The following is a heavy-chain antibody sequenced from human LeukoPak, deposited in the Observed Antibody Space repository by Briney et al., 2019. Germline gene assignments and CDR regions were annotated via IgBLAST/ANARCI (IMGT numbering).Heavy chain of an antibody. J-gene: IGHJ4*02. V-gene: IGHV4-30-2*01. CDR3: ASTPYCTNGVCRHYYFDY. CDR1: GGSISSGGYS. Sequence: SQTLSLTCAVSGGSISSGGYSWSWIRQPPGKGLEWIVYIYHSGSTYYNPSLKSRITISVYRSKNQFSLKLSSVTAADTAVYYCASTPYCTNGVCRHYYFDYWGQGTLVTVSS. CDR2: IYHSGST. D-gene: IGHD2-8*01.